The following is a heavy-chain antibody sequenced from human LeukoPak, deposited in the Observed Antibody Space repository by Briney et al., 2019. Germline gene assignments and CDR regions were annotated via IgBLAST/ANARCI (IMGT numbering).Heavy chain of an antibody. Sequence: ASVKVSCKASGYTFTGYYMHWVRQAPGQGLEWMGIINPSGGSTSYAQKFQGRVTMTRDTSTSTVYMELSSLRSEDTAVYYCARDIVVVPAAPRWWFDPWGQGTLVTVSS. CDR3: ARDIVVVPAAPRWWFDP. D-gene: IGHD2-2*01. V-gene: IGHV1-46*01. CDR1: GYTFTGYY. J-gene: IGHJ5*02. CDR2: INPSGGST.